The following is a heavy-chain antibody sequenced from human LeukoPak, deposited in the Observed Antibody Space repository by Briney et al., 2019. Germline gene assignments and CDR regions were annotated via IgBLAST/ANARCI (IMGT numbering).Heavy chain of an antibody. J-gene: IGHJ5*02. CDR2: FDPEDGET. V-gene: IGHV1-24*01. Sequence: ASVKASCKVSGYTLTELSMHWVRQAPGKGLEWMGGFDPEDGETIYAQKFQGRVTMTEDTSTDTAYMELSSLRSEDTAVYYCATVLSMGPIRGVRGVNWFDPWAREPWSPSPQ. D-gene: IGHD3-10*01. CDR3: ATVLSMGPIRGVRGVNWFDP. CDR1: GYTLTELS.